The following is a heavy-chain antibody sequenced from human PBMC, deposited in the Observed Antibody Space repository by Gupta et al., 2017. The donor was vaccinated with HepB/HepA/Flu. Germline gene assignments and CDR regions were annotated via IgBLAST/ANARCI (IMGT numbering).Heavy chain of an antibody. V-gene: IGHV1-69*01. J-gene: IGHJ4*02. D-gene: IGHD3-3*01. CDR2: IIPIFGTA. CDR3: ASYDFWSGYKGPFDY. CDR1: GGTFSRYA. Sequence: QVQLVQSGAEVKKPGSSVKVSCKASGGTFSRYAISWVRQAPGQGLEWMGGIIPIFGTANYAQKFQGRVTITADESTSTAYMELSSLRSEDTAVYYCASYDFWSGYKGPFDYWGQGTLVTVSS.